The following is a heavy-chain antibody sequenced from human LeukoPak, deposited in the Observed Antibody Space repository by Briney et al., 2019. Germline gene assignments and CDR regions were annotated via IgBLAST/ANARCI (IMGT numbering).Heavy chain of an antibody. CDR3: ARDIVITIFGVVRYYFDY. J-gene: IGHJ4*02. CDR1: GFTVSSNY. D-gene: IGHD3-3*01. CDR2: IKQDGSEK. V-gene: IGHV3-7*01. Sequence: GGSLRLSCAASGFTVSSNYMSWVRQAPGKGLERVANIKQDGSEKYYVDSVKGRFTISRDNAKNSLYLQMNSLRAEDTAVYYCARDIVITIFGVVRYYFDYWGQGTLVTVSS.